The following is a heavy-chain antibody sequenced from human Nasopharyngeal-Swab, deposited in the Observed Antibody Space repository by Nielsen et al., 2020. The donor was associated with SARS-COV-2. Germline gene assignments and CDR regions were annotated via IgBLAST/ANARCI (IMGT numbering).Heavy chain of an antibody. CDR2: ISGSGGST. CDR1: GFILSSYA. Sequence: GASLELCWASCGFILSSYAMSWVRQAPGKGLEWVSAISGSGGSTYYADSVKGRFTISRDNSKNTLYLQMNSLRAEDTAVYYCAKDWGVRELDYWGQGTLVTVSS. CDR3: AKDWGVRELDY. V-gene: IGHV3-23*01. J-gene: IGHJ4*02. D-gene: IGHD3-10*01.